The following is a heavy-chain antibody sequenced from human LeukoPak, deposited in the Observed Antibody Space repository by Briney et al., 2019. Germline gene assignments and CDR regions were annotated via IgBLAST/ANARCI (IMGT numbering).Heavy chain of an antibody. CDR1: GGSISSSNYY. J-gene: IGHJ4*02. Sequence: PSETLSLTCTVSGGSISSSNYYWGWIRQPPGKGLEWIGSVYYSGSTYYNPSLKSRVTISVDTSKNQFSLKLNSVTAADTAVYYCAGGTDYYFDYWGQGTLVTVSS. CDR2: VYYSGST. V-gene: IGHV4-39*01. D-gene: IGHD1-26*01. CDR3: AGGTDYYFDY.